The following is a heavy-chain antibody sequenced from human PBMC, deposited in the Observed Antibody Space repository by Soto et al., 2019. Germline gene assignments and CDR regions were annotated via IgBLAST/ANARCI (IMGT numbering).Heavy chain of an antibody. J-gene: IGHJ6*02. D-gene: IGHD3-9*01. V-gene: IGHV1-69*01. Sequence: QVQLVQSGAEVKKPGSSVKVSCKASGGTFSSYAISWVRQAPGQGLEWMGGIIPIFGTANYAQKFQGRVTITADESTSTAYMELSSLRSEDTAVYYCAAASNGILTGNENYYYYGMDVWGQGTTVTVSS. CDR1: GGTFSSYA. CDR3: AAASNGILTGNENYYYYGMDV. CDR2: IIPIFGTA.